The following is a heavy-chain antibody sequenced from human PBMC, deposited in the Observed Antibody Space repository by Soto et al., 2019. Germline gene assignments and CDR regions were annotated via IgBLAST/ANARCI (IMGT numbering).Heavy chain of an antibody. CDR3: GRTYTGG. D-gene: IGHD3-10*01. Sequence: LQSGGGVVQPGESLRLSCAASGFSLRDHALSWVRQAAGGGLEWVSGISGSEDRTNYADFVRGRFIISKDRAKNTLCLDMSGLRVDDTAVYFCGRTYTGGWGQGTLVTVSS. J-gene: IGHJ4*02. CDR2: ISGSEDRT. V-gene: IGHV3-23*01. CDR1: GFSLRDHA.